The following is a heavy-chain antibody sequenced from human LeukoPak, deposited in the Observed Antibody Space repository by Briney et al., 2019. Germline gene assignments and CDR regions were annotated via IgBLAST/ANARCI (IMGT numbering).Heavy chain of an antibody. D-gene: IGHD6-6*01. CDR2: IYTSGSS. Sequence: SETLSLTCTVSGGSISSYYWSWTRQPAGKGLEWIGRIYTSGSSNYNPSLKSRVTMSVDTSKNQFSLKLSSVTAADTAVYYCARDLRVGIAARGGDYYMDVWGKGTTVTVSS. CDR1: GGSISSYY. V-gene: IGHV4-4*07. J-gene: IGHJ6*03. CDR3: ARDLRVGIAARGGDYYMDV.